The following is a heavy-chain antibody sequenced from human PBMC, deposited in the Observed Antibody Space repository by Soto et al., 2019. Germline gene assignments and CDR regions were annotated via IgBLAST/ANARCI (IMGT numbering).Heavy chain of an antibody. CDR1: GYSFSNHW. CDR3: ARGGIVGFTRSAFDY. V-gene: IGHV5-51*01. D-gene: IGHD1-26*01. CDR2: IYPGDSDV. J-gene: IGHJ4*02. Sequence: PGESLKISCKGSGYSFSNHWIGWVRQMPGKGLEWMGIIYPGDSDVRYSPSFQGQVTISADKSSSTAYLQWPSLKASDTAMYYCARGGIVGFTRSAFDYWGQGALVTVAS.